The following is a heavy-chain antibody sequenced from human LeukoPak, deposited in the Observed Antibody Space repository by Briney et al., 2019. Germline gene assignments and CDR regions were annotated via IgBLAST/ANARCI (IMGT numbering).Heavy chain of an antibody. CDR3: ARSLWFGESNLDY. J-gene: IGHJ4*02. CDR2: ISTSSIYI. V-gene: IGHV3-21*01. CDR1: GFTSRKSV. D-gene: IGHD3-10*01. Sequence: GGSLRLSCVVSGFTSRKSVMSWVRQPPGKGLEWVSSISTSSIYIYYTDSLKGRFTISRDNAKNSLYLQMNSLRAEDTAIYYCARSLWFGESNLDYWGQGTLVTVSS.